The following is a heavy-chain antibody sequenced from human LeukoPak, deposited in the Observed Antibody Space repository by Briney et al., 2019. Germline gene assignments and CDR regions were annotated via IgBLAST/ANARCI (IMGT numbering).Heavy chain of an antibody. CDR2: INTNTGNP. Sequence: GASVKVSCKASGYTFTSYAMNWVRQAPGQGLEWMGWINTNTGNPTYAQGFTGRFVFSLDTSVSTAYLQISSLKAEDTAVYYCASLKKDFDWLFYFDYWGQGTLVTVSS. CDR3: ASLKKDFDWLFYFDY. J-gene: IGHJ4*02. CDR1: GYTFTSYA. V-gene: IGHV7-4-1*02. D-gene: IGHD3-9*01.